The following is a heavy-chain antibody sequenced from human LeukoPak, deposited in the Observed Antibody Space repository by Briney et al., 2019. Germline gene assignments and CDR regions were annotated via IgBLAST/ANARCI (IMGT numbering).Heavy chain of an antibody. CDR2: IHTSGTT. D-gene: IGHD3-3*01. V-gene: IGHV4-4*07. J-gene: IGHJ3*02. CDR1: GASIDGYY. Sequence: SETLSLTCTVSGASIDGYYWSWIRQPAGQSPEWIGRIHTSGTTNYNPSLKSRVTISVDTSKNQFSLKLSSVTAADTAVYYCARLANYDFWRGPYPHDAFDIWGQGTMVTVSS. CDR3: ARLANYDFWRGPYPHDAFDI.